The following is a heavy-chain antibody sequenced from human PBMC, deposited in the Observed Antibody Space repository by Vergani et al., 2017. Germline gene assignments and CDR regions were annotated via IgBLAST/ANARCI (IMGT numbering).Heavy chain of an antibody. D-gene: IGHD3-22*01. CDR1: GGSVSSDDCY. Sequence: QVQLQESGPGLVKPSETLSLTCTVSGGSVSSDDCYWSWIRQSPGKGLDWIGNVHYTGTTYYKPSLMGRVKMSIDASKSQFSLKLTSVTAADTAIYYCARSGRYDSGGYYYLFDSWGQGTLVTVSS. J-gene: IGHJ4*02. V-gene: IGHV4-30-4*01. CDR2: VHYTGTT. CDR3: ARSGRYDSGGYYYLFDS.